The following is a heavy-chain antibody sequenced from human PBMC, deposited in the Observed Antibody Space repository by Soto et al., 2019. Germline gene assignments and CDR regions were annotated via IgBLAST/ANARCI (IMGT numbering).Heavy chain of an antibody. D-gene: IGHD6-6*01. CDR3: ARGVFFSTTSSSSPYFDY. Sequence: QVQLQQWGAGLLKPSETLSLTCAVYGGSFSGYYWSWIRQPPGKGLEWIGEINHSGSTNYNPSLKSRVTISVDKSKNQFSLKLSSVTAADTAVYYCARGVFFSTTSSSSPYFDYWGQGTLVTVSS. J-gene: IGHJ4*02. V-gene: IGHV4-34*01. CDR1: GGSFSGYY. CDR2: INHSGST.